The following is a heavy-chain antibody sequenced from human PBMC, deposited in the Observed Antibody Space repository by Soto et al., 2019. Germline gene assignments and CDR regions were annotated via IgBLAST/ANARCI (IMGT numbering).Heavy chain of an antibody. CDR2: INHSGST. V-gene: IGHV4-34*01. D-gene: IGHD4-17*01. J-gene: IGHJ6*03. CDR3: AREATVTTSIREYYYYYMDV. Sequence: ETLSLTCAVYGGSFSGYYWSWIRQPPGKGLEWIGEINHSGSTNYNPSLKSRVTISVDTSKNQFSLKLSSVTAADTAVYYCAREATVTTSIREYYYYYMDVWGKGTTVTVSS. CDR1: GGSFSGYY.